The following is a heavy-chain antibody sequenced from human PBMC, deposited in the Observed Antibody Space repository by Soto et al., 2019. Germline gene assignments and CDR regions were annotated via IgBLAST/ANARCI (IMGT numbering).Heavy chain of an antibody. J-gene: IGHJ4*02. D-gene: IGHD3-10*01. CDR2: ISSSSSYI. CDR1: GFTFSSYS. Sequence: WGSLRLSCAASGFTFSSYSMNWVRQAPGKGLEWVSSISSSSSYIYYADSVKGRFTISRDNAKNSLYLQMNSLRAEDTAVYYCARVGDYYGSGSYFTAYWGQGTLVSVSS. V-gene: IGHV3-21*01. CDR3: ARVGDYYGSGSYFTAY.